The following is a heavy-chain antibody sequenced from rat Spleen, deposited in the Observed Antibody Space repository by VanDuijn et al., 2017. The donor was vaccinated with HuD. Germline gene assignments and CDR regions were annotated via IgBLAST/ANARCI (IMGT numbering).Heavy chain of an antibody. D-gene: IGHD1-12*03. Sequence: QVQLKESGPGLVQPSQTLSLTCTVSGFSLTSYHISWVRQPPGKSLVWMGTIWAGGGTNYNSAVQSRLSISRDTSKSQVFLKMNSLQTADTATYYCARMGGLLSPPFDYWGQGVMVTVPS. J-gene: IGHJ2*01. CDR1: GFSLTSYH. CDR3: ARMGGLLSPPFDY. V-gene: IGHV2-13*01. CDR2: IWAGGGT.